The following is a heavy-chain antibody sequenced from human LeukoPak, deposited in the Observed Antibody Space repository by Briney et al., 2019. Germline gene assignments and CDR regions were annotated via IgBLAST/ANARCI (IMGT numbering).Heavy chain of an antibody. Sequence: GGSLRLSCEGSGFTFSRYSMNWVRQAPGKGLEWVSSISSSSSYIYYADSVKGRFTISRDNAKNSLYLHMNSLRAEDTAVFYCARALYDSSASYGYWGQGTLVTVSS. CDR3: ARALYDSSASYGY. CDR2: ISSSSSYI. J-gene: IGHJ4*02. D-gene: IGHD3-22*01. V-gene: IGHV3-21*01. CDR1: GFTFSRYS.